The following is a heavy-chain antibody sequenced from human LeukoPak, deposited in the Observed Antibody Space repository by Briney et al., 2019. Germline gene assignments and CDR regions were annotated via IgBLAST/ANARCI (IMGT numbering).Heavy chain of an antibody. V-gene: IGHV1-2*02. CDR3: ARGSVRVPAAIY. D-gene: IGHD2-2*01. CDR1: GGTFSSYA. J-gene: IGHJ4*02. CDR2: INPNSGGT. Sequence: ASVKVSCKASGGTFSSYAISWVRQAPGQGLEWMGWINPNSGGTNYAQKFQGRVTMTRDTSISTAYMELSRLSSDDTAVYYCARGSVRVPAAIYWGQGTLVTVSS.